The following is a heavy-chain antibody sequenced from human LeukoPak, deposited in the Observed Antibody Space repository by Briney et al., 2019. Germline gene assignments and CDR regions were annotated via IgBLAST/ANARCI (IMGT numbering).Heavy chain of an antibody. Sequence: PGGSLRLSCATSGFTFSSYWMSWVRRAPGKGLEWVANIKQDGSQVFYVDSVKGRFTISRDTAKNSLSLQMNSLRAEDTAVYYCARESCSGTSCYGYFDYWGQGTLVTVSS. CDR1: GFTFSSYW. D-gene: IGHD2-2*01. V-gene: IGHV3-7*01. CDR2: IKQDGSQV. CDR3: ARESCSGTSCYGYFDY. J-gene: IGHJ4*02.